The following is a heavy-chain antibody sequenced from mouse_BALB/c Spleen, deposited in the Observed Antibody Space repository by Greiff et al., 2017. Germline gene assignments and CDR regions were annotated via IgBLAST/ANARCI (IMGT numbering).Heavy chain of an antibody. J-gene: IGHJ4*01. D-gene: IGHD1-1*02. CDR3: ARGGSYYAMDY. V-gene: IGHV1S22*01. CDR2: IYPGSGST. Sequence: LQQSGPELVRPGASVKLSCKASGYTFTSYWMHWVKQRHGQGLEWIGNIYPGSGSTNYDEKFKSKGTLTVDTSSSTAYMHLSSLTSEDSAVYYCARGGSYYAMDYWGQGTSVTVSS. CDR1: GYTFTSYW.